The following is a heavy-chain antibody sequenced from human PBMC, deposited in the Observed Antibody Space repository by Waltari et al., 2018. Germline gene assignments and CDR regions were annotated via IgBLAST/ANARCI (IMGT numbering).Heavy chain of an antibody. J-gene: IGHJ2*01. CDR3: ARLEGPFYWYFDL. V-gene: IGHV4-38-2*01. CDR2: IYQSGST. CDR1: GYSISSGYY. Sequence: QVQLQESGPGLVKPSETLSLTCAVSGYSISSGYYWGWIRQPPGKGLDWIGGIYQSGSTYYNPSLKSRVTISVDTSKNQFSLKLSSVTAADTAVYYCARLEGPFYWYFDLWGRGTLVTVSS.